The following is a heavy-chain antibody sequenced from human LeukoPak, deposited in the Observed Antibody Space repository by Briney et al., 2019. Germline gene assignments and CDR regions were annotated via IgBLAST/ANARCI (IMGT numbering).Heavy chain of an antibody. Sequence: GGSLRLSCAASGFTFSSYAMSWVRQAPGKGLEWVSAISGSGGSTYYADSVKGRFTISRDNSKNTLYLQMNSLRAEDTAVYYCAREVHDFWSGYPSPGYYYYGMDVWGQGTTVTVSS. V-gene: IGHV3-23*01. CDR2: ISGSGGST. D-gene: IGHD3-3*01. CDR3: AREVHDFWSGYPSPGYYYYGMDV. J-gene: IGHJ6*02. CDR1: GFTFSSYA.